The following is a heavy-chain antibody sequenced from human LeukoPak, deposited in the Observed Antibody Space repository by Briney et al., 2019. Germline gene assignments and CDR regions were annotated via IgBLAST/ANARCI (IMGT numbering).Heavy chain of an antibody. D-gene: IGHD3-3*01. CDR2: INTNTGNP. CDR1: GYTFTSYA. Sequence: GASVKVSCKASGYTFTSYAMNWVRQAPGQGLEWMGWINTNTGNPTYAQGFTGRFVFSLDTSVSTAYLRISSLKAEDTAVYYCARAREPYYDFWSGYYPYYYYYMDVWGKGTTVTVSS. CDR3: ARAREPYYDFWSGYYPYYYYYMDV. J-gene: IGHJ6*03. V-gene: IGHV7-4-1*02.